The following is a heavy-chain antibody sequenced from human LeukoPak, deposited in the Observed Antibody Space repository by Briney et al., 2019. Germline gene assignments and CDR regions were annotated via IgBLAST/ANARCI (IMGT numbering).Heavy chain of an antibody. CDR2: IYRGGST. Sequence: PGGSLRLSCAASGFTVSSNYMSWVRQAPGKGLEWVSVIYRGGSTYYADSVKGRFTISRDNSKNTLYLQMNSLRAEDTAVYYCARDQVQNYYYSGMDVWGQGTTVTVSS. J-gene: IGHJ6*02. CDR3: ARDQVQNYYYSGMDV. CDR1: GFTVSSNY. V-gene: IGHV3-53*01. D-gene: IGHD2/OR15-2a*01.